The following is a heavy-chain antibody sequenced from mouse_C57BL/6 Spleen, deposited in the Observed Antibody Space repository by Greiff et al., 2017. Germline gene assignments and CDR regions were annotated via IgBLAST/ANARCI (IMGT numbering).Heavy chain of an antibody. J-gene: IGHJ2*01. D-gene: IGHD1-1*01. Sequence: VQLKQSGAELARPGASVKLSCKASGYTFTSYGISWVKQRTGQGLEWIGEIYPRSGNTYYNEKFKGKATLTADKSSSTAYMELRRLTSEDSAVYFCAIPYYYGSSYEDYWGQGTTLTVSS. CDR3: AIPYYYGSSYEDY. CDR2: IYPRSGNT. CDR1: GYTFTSYG. V-gene: IGHV1-81*01.